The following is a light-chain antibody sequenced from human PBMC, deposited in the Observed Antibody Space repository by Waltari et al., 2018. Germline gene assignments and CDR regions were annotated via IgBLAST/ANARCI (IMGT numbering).Light chain of an antibody. Sequence: EIVMTQSPAALYVSPGERATLSCRASHTISSDLAWYQQKPGQAPRLLIYGASTRATGVPLRFSGSASGTEFTLTISSLQSEDFAVYHCQQYDKWPPTFGQGTKLEIK. CDR2: GAS. CDR3: QQYDKWPPT. CDR1: HTISSD. V-gene: IGKV3-15*01. J-gene: IGKJ2*01.